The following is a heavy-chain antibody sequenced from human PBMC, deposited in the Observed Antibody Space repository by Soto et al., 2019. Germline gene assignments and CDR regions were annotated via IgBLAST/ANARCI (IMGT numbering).Heavy chain of an antibody. CDR3: ARGASTLYFVRCGYYKGPLDY. D-gene: IGHD3-22*01. Sequence: ASVKVSCKASGGTFNIYSISWVRQAPGQGLEWMGGIIPLFGTAYYAQEFQGRVTITADESTSTAYMELSSLRSGDTAVYFCARGASTLYFVRCGYYKGPLDYGGQGPLDPVSS. CDR2: IIPLFGTA. J-gene: IGHJ4*02. V-gene: IGHV1-69*13. CDR1: GGTFNIYS.